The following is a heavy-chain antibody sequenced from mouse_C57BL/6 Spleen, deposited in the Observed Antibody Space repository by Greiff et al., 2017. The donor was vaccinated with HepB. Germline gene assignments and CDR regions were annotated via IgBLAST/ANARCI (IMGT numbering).Heavy chain of an antibody. V-gene: IGHV1-53*01. J-gene: IGHJ2*01. CDR1: GYTFTSYW. Sequence: QVQLKQPGTELVKPGASVKLSCKASGYTFTSYWMHWVKQRPGQGLEWIGNINPSNGGTNYNEKFKSKATLTVDKSSSTAYMQLSSLTSEDSAVYYGARRGYDGRAFDYWGQGTTLTVSS. CDR3: ARRGYDGRAFDY. D-gene: IGHD2-2*01. CDR2: INPSNGGT.